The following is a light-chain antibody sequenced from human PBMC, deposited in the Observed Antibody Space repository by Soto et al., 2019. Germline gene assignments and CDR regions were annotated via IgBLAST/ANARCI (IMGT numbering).Light chain of an antibody. CDR1: RSNIGNNA. CDR3: ATWDDSLNARGV. V-gene: IGLV1-44*01. J-gene: IGLJ3*02. Sequence: QSVLTQTPSSSRTPGQRVTVSCSGSRSNIGNNAVSWYQQFPGTAPKLLIYNNNQRPSVVPDRFSGSKSGTSASLAISGLQSEDEADYYCATWDDSLNARGVFGGGTKLTVL. CDR2: NNN.